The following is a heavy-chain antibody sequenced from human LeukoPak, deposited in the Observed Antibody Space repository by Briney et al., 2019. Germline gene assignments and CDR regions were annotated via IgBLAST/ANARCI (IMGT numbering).Heavy chain of an antibody. Sequence: GGSLRLSCAASGFTFSSYVMHWVRQAPGKGLEWVAVISYDASDKYYVDSVKGRFTISRHNSKNTLYLQMNSLRAEDTAVYYCARGGYSGYDRDAFDIWGQGTMVTVSS. J-gene: IGHJ3*02. V-gene: IGHV3-30*03. D-gene: IGHD5-12*01. CDR3: ARGGYSGYDRDAFDI. CDR1: GFTFSSYV. CDR2: ISYDASDK.